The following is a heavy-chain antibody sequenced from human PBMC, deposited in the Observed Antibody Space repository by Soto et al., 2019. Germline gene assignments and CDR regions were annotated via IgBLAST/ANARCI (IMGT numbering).Heavy chain of an antibody. Sequence: GSLRLSCAAFGFTFSDYEMNWVRQAPGKGLEWISYLSSGSSTIYYADSVKGRFTMSRDNAKNSLYLQMNSLRAEDTAVYYCARGGSWYKFDYWGQGTLVTVSS. D-gene: IGHD6-13*01. J-gene: IGHJ4*02. CDR3: ARGGSWYKFDY. CDR1: GFTFSDYE. CDR2: LSSGSSTI. V-gene: IGHV3-48*03.